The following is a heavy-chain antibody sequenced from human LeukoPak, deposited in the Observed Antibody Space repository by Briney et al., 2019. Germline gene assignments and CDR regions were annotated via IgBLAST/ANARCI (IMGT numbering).Heavy chain of an antibody. CDR2: IYYSGST. CDR3: ARAYTYSSGWHFDY. D-gene: IGHD6-19*01. Sequence: SETLSLTCTVSGGSISSYYWSWIRQPPGKGLEWIGYIYYSGSTNYNPSLKSRVTISADTSKNQFSLKLSSVTAADTAVYYCARAYTYSSGWHFDYWGQGTLVTVSS. J-gene: IGHJ4*02. CDR1: GGSISSYY. V-gene: IGHV4-59*01.